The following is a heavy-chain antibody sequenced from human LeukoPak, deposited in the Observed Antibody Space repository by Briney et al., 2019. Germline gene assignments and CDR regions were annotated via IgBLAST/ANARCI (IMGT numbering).Heavy chain of an antibody. D-gene: IGHD3-22*01. Sequence: PGGSLRLSCAASGFTFDDYAMHWVRQAPGKGLEWVSGISWNSGSIGYADSVKGRFTISRDNAKNSLYLQMNSLRAEDTALYYCAKDHYYDSSGPPGYWYFDLWGRGTLVTVS. J-gene: IGHJ2*01. CDR2: ISWNSGSI. CDR1: GFTFDDYA. CDR3: AKDHYYDSSGPPGYWYFDL. V-gene: IGHV3-9*01.